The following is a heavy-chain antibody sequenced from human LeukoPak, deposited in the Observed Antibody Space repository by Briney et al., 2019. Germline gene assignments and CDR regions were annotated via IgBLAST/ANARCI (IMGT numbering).Heavy chain of an antibody. Sequence: PGGSLRLSCVASGFTFSNNAVSWVRQAPGKGLEWVSTTSGSDATTYYADSVEGRFTISRDNSKNTLYLQMNSLRAEDTAVYYCAKDLDVWGKGTTVTVSS. CDR2: TSGSDATT. V-gene: IGHV3-23*01. CDR1: GFTFSNNA. CDR3: AKDLDV. J-gene: IGHJ6*04.